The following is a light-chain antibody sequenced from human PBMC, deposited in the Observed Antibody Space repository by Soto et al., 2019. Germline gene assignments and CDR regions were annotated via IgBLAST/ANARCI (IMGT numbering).Light chain of an antibody. V-gene: IGLV2-14*01. J-gene: IGLJ3*02. CDR3: CSHSTSIAWV. CDR2: QVT. CDR1: DNDVGGYDF. Sequence: QSVLTQSASVSGSPGQSITISCTGTDNDVGGYDFVSWYQQHPGRAPKLLIHQVTIRLSGISSRFSGSKSGNTASLTITGLQPEDEAMYFCCSHSTSIAWVFGGGTKLTVI.